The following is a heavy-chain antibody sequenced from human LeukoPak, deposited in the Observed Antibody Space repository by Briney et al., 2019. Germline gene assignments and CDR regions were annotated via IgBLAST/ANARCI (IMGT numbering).Heavy chain of an antibody. CDR2: ISYSGPHM. D-gene: IGHD4-17*01. V-gene: IGHV3-21*01. Sequence: GGALRLFCAASGFAFRRYSMNWVRQAPGEGPEWVSSISYSGPHMFYADSVRGRFTISRDNAENSLFLQMNSLRAEDTAVYFCASNDYRDEGIDSWGQGTLVTVSS. CDR1: GFAFRRYS. J-gene: IGHJ4*02. CDR3: ASNDYRDEGIDS.